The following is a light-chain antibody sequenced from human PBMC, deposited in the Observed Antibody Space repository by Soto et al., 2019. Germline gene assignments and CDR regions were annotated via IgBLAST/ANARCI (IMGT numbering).Light chain of an antibody. V-gene: IGLV2-23*01. CDR2: EAN. J-gene: IGLJ2*01. Sequence: QSALTQPASVSGSPGQSITISCTGTSSDVGSYNLVSWYQQHPGKAPKLMIYEANKRPSVVSNRFSGSKSGNTASLTISGLQAEDEADYYCSSYAGYSTSVVFGGGTKLTV. CDR3: SSYAGYSTSVV. CDR1: SSDVGSYNL.